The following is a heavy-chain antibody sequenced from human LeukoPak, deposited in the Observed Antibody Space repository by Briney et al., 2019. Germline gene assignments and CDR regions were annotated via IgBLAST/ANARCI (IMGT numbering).Heavy chain of an antibody. CDR2: ISAYNGNT. CDR1: GYTFTSYG. D-gene: IGHD3-10*01. Sequence: ASVKVSCKASGYTFTSYGISWVRQAPGQGLEWMGWISAYNGNTNYAQKLQGRVTMTTDTSTSTAYMELRSLRSDDTAVYYCARGPTYYYGSGRNNWFDPWGQGTLVTVSS. J-gene: IGHJ5*02. CDR3: ARGPTYYYGSGRNNWFDP. V-gene: IGHV1-18*01.